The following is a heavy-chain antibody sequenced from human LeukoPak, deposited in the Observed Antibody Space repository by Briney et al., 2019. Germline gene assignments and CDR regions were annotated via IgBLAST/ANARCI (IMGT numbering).Heavy chain of an antibody. CDR3: AKEGHVPAATSFDY. D-gene: IGHD2-2*01. J-gene: IGHJ4*02. CDR1: GFTFSSYG. V-gene: IGHV3-30*18. Sequence: GGSLRLSCAASGFTFSSYGMHGVRQAPGKGLKWVAVISYDGSNKYYADSVKGRFTISRDNSKNKLYLQMTSLRAEDTAVYYCAKEGHVPAATSFDYWGEGTLVTASS. CDR2: ISYDGSNK.